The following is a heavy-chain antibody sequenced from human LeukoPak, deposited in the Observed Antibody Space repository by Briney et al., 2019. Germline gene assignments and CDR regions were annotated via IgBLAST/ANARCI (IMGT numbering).Heavy chain of an antibody. J-gene: IGHJ6*03. CDR3: AREPYSGYEPYYYYYMDV. V-gene: IGHV4-4*02. CDR1: GGSISSSNW. D-gene: IGHD5-12*01. CDR2: IYHSGST. Sequence: PSETLSLTCAVSGGSISSSNWWSWVRQPPGKRLEWIGEIYHSGSTNYNPSLKSRVTISVDKSKNQFSLKLSSVTAADTAVYYCAREPYSGYEPYYYYYMDVWGKGTTVTVSS.